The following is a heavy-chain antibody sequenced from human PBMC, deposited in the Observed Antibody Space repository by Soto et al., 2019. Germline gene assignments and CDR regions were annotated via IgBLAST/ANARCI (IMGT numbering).Heavy chain of an antibody. J-gene: IGHJ3*02. V-gene: IGHV1-69*13. Sequence: ASVKVSCKASGGTFSSYAISWVRQAPGQGLEWMGGIIPIFGTANYAQKFQGRVTITADESTSTAYMELSSLRSEDTAVYYCAIGFSMVRGVIIMRVDAFDIWGQGTMVTVSS. CDR2: IIPIFGTA. D-gene: IGHD3-10*01. CDR1: GGTFSSYA. CDR3: AIGFSMVRGVIIMRVDAFDI.